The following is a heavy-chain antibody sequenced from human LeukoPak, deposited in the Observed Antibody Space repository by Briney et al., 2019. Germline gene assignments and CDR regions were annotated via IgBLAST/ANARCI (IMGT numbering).Heavy chain of an antibody. Sequence: GASVKVSCKASGYTFTSYGISWVRQAPGQGLEWMGWISAYNGNTNYAQKLQGRVTMTTDTSTSTAYMELRSLGSDDTAVYYCARAMGAIYYGSGSYENWFDPWGQGTLVTVSS. J-gene: IGHJ5*02. CDR2: ISAYNGNT. CDR3: ARAMGAIYYGSGSYENWFDP. CDR1: GYTFTSYG. V-gene: IGHV1-18*01. D-gene: IGHD3-10*01.